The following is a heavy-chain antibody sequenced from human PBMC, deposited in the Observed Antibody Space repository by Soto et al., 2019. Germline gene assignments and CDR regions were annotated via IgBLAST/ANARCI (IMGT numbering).Heavy chain of an antibody. CDR1: GFTFSNAW. J-gene: IGHJ4*02. D-gene: IGHD3-3*01. CDR3: TTDPVITIFGVVITIDY. Sequence: GGSLRLSCAASGFTFSNAWMSWVRQAPGKGLEWXXXXXXXXXXXXXXXXAPVKGRFTISRDDSKNTLYLQMNSLKTEDTAVYYCTTDPVITIFGVVITIDYWGQGTLVTVSS. V-gene: IGHV3-15*01. CDR2: XXXXXXXXXX.